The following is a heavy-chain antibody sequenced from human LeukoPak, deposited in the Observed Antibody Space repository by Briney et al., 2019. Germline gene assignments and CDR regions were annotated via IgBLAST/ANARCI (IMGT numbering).Heavy chain of an antibody. CDR1: GFIFSDTY. D-gene: IGHD3/OR15-3a*01. CDR2: ISSSGIAK. Sequence: GGSVRLSCAASGFIFSDTYMNWIRQAPGKGLEWVSYISSSGIAKNYADSVKGRFTISRDNANNSLYLQMNDLRADDTAVYYCARLWPAASSSRFDYWGQGTLVTVSS. CDR3: ARLWPAASSSRFDY. J-gene: IGHJ4*02. V-gene: IGHV3-11*01.